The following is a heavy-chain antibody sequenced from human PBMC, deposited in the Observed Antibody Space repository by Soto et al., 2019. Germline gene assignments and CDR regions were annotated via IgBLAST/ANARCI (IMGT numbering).Heavy chain of an antibody. Sequence: EVQLLESGGGLVQPGGSLRLSCAASGFTFRSYAMSWVRQAPGKGLEWVSAISGSGGSTYYADSVKGRFTISRDNSKNTLYLQMNSLRAEDTAVYYCAKVPTYSSGWYWIHWGQGTLVTVSS. CDR3: AKVPTYSSGWYWIH. D-gene: IGHD6-19*01. V-gene: IGHV3-23*01. CDR1: GFTFRSYA. CDR2: ISGSGGST. J-gene: IGHJ4*02.